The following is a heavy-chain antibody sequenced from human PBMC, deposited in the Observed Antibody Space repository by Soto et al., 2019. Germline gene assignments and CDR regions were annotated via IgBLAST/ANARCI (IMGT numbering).Heavy chain of an antibody. J-gene: IGHJ4*02. D-gene: IGHD3-16*01. CDR2: IYFNGNT. CDR3: ASVTFGGIVLAH. CDR1: AASFSKYY. Sequence: TXETLCLTFTVSAASFSKYYWTWIRQPPGKGLEWIGYIYFNGNTKYNPSLEGRLTISIDTSKKEFSLKLTSVTAADAAVYYCASVTFGGIVLAHWGQGTLVTVYS. V-gene: IGHV4-59*01.